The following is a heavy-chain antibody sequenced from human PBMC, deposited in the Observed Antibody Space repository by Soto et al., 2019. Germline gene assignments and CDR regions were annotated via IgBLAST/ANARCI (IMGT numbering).Heavy chain of an antibody. J-gene: IGHJ1*01. D-gene: IGHD2-21*01. V-gene: IGHV3-23*01. CDR2: IGGSGRTT. CDR3: AKAIQAAIGDGEH. CDR1: GFSFSSYA. Sequence: PGGSLRLSCAASGFSFSSYAMTWVRQAPGKGLEWVSTIGGSGRTTYYADSVKGRFTISRDNSKSTLYLQMNSLRAEDTAVYYCAKAIQAAIGDGEHWGQGTPVTVSS.